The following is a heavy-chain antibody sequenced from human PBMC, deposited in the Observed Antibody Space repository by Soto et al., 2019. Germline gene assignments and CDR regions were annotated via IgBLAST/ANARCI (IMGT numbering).Heavy chain of an antibody. Sequence: KSSETLSLTCTVSGGSISSGGYYWSWIRQHPGKGLEWIGYIYYSGSTYYNPPLKSRVTISVDTSKNQFSLKLSSVTAADTAVYYCARDRSGSDYYYGMDVWGQGTTVTVSS. V-gene: IGHV4-31*03. CDR1: GGSISSGGYY. J-gene: IGHJ6*02. D-gene: IGHD6-25*01. CDR2: IYYSGST. CDR3: ARDRSGSDYYYGMDV.